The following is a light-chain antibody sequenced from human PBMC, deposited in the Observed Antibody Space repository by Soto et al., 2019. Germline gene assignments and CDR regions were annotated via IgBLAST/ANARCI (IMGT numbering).Light chain of an antibody. V-gene: IGKV1-5*03. CDR1: PSLSNW. CDR3: QQYKSYASS. Sequence: DIQMTQSPSTLSTSVGDRVTITCRASPSLSNWLAWYQQKPGKAPKLLIYKASTLESGVPSRFSGSGSGTEFTLTISSLQPDDFATYYCQQYKSYASSFGQGTKLEIK. CDR2: KAS. J-gene: IGKJ2*03.